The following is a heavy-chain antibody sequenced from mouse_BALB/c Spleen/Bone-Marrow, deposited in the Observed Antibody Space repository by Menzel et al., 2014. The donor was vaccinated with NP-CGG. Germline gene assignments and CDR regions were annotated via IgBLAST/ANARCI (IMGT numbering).Heavy chain of an antibody. V-gene: IGHV1-5*01. CDR1: GYTFTSFW. CDR3: TRYYYGGRDWYFDV. CDR2: VYPGNNDT. Sequence: EVQLQQSGAVLARPGASVRMSCKASGYTFTSFWMHWVKQRPGQGLEWISAVYPGNNDTNYDQNFKGKAKLTAVTSTSTAYMEFSSLTNEDSAVYYCTRYYYGGRDWYFDVWGAGTTVTVSS. D-gene: IGHD1-1*01. J-gene: IGHJ1*01.